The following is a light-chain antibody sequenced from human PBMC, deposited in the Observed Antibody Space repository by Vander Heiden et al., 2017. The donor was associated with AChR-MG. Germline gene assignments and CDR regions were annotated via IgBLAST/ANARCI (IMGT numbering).Light chain of an antibody. CDR3: QRSASTFRT. J-gene: IGKJ1*01. CDR2: AAS. V-gene: IGKV1-39*01. CDR1: EDVTNF. Sequence: DIQMTQSPSSLSASVGDSVTIICRASEDVTNFLNWYQQRPGKAPNLLIYAASTLQSGVPSRFSGSGSGTEFTLTISSLQPDDFATYYCQRSASTFRTFGQGTKVEVK.